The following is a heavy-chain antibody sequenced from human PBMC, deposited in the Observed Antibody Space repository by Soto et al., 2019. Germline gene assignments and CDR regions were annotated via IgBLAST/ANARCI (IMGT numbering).Heavy chain of an antibody. D-gene: IGHD6-19*01. CDR3: AKGGRQWLVTSDFNY. CDR2: VSHDGRNT. J-gene: IGHJ4*02. V-gene: IGHV3-30*18. CDR1: GFTFSDYA. Sequence: VQLVESGGGVVQPGRSLRLSFAASGFTFSDYAMHWVRQAPGKGLEWVAVVSHDGRNTHYADSVKGRFTISGDSSKNTVSLEMTSLRAKDTAVYYCAKGGRQWLVTSDFNYWGQGALVTVSS.